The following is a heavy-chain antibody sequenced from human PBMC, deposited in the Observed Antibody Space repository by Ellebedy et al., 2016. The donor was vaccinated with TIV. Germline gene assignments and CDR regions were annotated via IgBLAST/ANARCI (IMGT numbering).Heavy chain of an antibody. D-gene: IGHD5-12*01. CDR1: GGSISSSSYY. J-gene: IGHJ4*02. Sequence: SETLSLTXTVSGGSISSSSYYWGWIRQPPGKGLEWIGSIYYSGSTYYNPSLKSRVTISVDTSKNQFSLKLSSVTAADTAVYYCARGPRGYSGYDFDYWGQGTLVTVSS. CDR3: ARGPRGYSGYDFDY. V-gene: IGHV4-39*07. CDR2: IYYSGST.